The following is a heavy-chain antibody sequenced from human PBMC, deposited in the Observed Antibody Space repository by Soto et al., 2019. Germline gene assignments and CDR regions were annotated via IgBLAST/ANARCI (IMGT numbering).Heavy chain of an antibody. V-gene: IGHV3-48*04. Sequence: PGGSLRLSCAASGFTFSSYSMNWVRRAPGKGLEWVSYISSSSSTICYADSVKGRFTISRDNAKNSLYLQMNSLRAEDTALYYCARDFDRYFGSGGDYWGQGTLVTVSS. J-gene: IGHJ4*02. D-gene: IGHD3-10*01. CDR3: ARDFDRYFGSGGDY. CDR1: GFTFSSYS. CDR2: ISSSSSTI.